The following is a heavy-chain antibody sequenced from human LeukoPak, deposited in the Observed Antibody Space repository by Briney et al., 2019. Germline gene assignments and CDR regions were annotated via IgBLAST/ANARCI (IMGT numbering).Heavy chain of an antibody. CDR3: ARIKLGRYFDY. V-gene: IGHV4-34*01. D-gene: IGHD1-26*01. CDR1: GGSFSGYY. CDR2: INHSGST. Sequence: SETLSLTCAVYGGSFSGYYWSWIRQPPGKGLEWIGEINHSGSTDYIPSLKSRVTISVDTSKNQFSLKLSSVTAADTAVYYCARIKLGRYFDYWGQGTLVTVSS. J-gene: IGHJ4*02.